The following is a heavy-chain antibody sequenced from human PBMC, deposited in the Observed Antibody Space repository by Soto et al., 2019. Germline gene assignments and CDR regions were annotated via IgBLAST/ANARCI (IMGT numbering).Heavy chain of an antibody. CDR1: GGSISSSSYY. J-gene: IGHJ4*02. CDR3: ARRGIAAAGSSGDY. V-gene: IGHV4-39*01. CDR2: IYYSGST. D-gene: IGHD6-13*01. Sequence: SETLSLTCTVSGGSISSSSYYWGWIRQPPGKGLEWIGSIYYSGSTYYNPSLKSRVTISVGTSKNQFSLKLSSVTAAYTAVYYCARRGIAAAGSSGDYWGQGTLVTVSS.